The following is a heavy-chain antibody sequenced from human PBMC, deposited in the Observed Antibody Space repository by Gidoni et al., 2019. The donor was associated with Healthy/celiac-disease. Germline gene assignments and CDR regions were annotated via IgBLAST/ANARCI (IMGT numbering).Heavy chain of an antibody. CDR3: ARDHYDILTGEHCFDY. CDR2: IYYSGST. J-gene: IGHJ4*02. V-gene: IGHV4-59*01. CDR1: GGSISSYY. D-gene: IGHD3-9*01. Sequence: QVQLQESGPGLVKPSETLSLTCTVSGGSISSYYWSWIRQPPGKGLEWIGYIYYSGSTNYNPSLKSRVTISVDTSKNQFSPKLSSVTAADTAVYYCARDHYDILTGEHCFDYWGQGTLVTVSS.